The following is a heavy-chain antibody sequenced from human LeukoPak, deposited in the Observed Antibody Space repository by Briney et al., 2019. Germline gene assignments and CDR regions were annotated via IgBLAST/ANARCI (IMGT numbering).Heavy chain of an antibody. D-gene: IGHD3-22*01. V-gene: IGHV3-30-3*01. CDR2: IAYDGTNI. CDR3: AREPYDISGYGMDV. J-gene: IGHJ6*02. CDR1: QFTFNIYP. Sequence: GGSMRLSCAASQFTFNIYPMHWVRQAPGKGLEWVATIAYDGTNIFYADSVRGRFTISRDNSKSALFLEMNSLRGEDTAVYYCAREPYDISGYGMDVWGQGTMVTVSS.